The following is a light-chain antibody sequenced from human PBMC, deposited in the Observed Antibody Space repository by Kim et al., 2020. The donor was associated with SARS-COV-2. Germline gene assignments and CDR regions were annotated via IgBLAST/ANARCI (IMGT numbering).Light chain of an antibody. CDR1: RLGSKF. CDR2: QDT. V-gene: IGLV3-1*01. Sequence: VSPGQTTSIICSGDRLGSKFAFWYQQRPGQSPVLVIHQDTKRPSGIPERFSGSNSGNTATLTISGTQTMDEADYYCQAWDSNTVVFGGRTQLTVL. CDR3: QAWDSNTVV. J-gene: IGLJ2*01.